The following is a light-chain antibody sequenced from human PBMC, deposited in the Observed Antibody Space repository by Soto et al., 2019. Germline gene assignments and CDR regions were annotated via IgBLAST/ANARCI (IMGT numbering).Light chain of an antibody. CDR2: GAS. CDR3: QQYGSSRGT. CDR1: QSVSSIY. J-gene: IGKJ1*01. V-gene: IGKV3-20*01. Sequence: EIVLTQSPGTLSLSPGERATLSCRASQSVSSIYLAWYQQKPGQAPRLLIYGASSRATGIPDRFSGSVSGTNSALTISRLEPVDFAVYYCQQYGSSRGTFGQGTKVEI.